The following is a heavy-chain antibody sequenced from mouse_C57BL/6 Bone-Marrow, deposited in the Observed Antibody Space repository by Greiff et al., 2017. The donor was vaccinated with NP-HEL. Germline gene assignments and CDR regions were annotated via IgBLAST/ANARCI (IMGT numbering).Heavy chain of an antibody. Sequence: QVQLQQSGAELVRPGTSVKVSCTASGYAFTNYLIEWVKQRPGQGLEWIGVINPGSGGTYYNEKFKGKATLTADTSSSTAYMQLSILTSEASAVYFCERGYYYAMDYWGQGTSVTVSS. CDR2: INPGSGGT. V-gene: IGHV1-54*01. J-gene: IGHJ4*01. CDR3: ERGYYYAMDY. CDR1: GYAFTNYL. D-gene: IGHD2-2*01.